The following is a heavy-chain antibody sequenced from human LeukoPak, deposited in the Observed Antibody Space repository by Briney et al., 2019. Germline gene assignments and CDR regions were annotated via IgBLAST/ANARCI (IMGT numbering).Heavy chain of an antibody. D-gene: IGHD3-10*01. CDR2: ISGYNGYT. Sequence: ASVKVSCKTSGYTFTNYGIIWVRQAPGQGLEWMGWISGYNGYTHYAQNLQGRVTMTTDTSTTTAYMELRSLRSDDTAVYFCARRSMFRGVIRKGEFDYWGQGTLVTVSS. V-gene: IGHV1-18*01. J-gene: IGHJ4*02. CDR1: GYTFTNYG. CDR3: ARRSMFRGVIRKGEFDY.